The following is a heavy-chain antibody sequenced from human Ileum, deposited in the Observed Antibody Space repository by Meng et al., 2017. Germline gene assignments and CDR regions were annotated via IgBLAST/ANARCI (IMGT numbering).Heavy chain of an antibody. CDR3: ARDCSGGSCYFAFDI. D-gene: IGHD2-15*01. Sequence: SETLSLTCTVSGGSLSSSSYYWGWLRQPPGKGLEWIGSTFYSGSTYYNPSLKSRFPISVDTSKNQLALKLSCVTAADTAVYYCARDCSGGSCYFAFDIWGQGTMVTVSS. CDR2: TFYSGST. CDR1: GGSLSSSSYY. J-gene: IGHJ3*02. V-gene: IGHV4-39*06.